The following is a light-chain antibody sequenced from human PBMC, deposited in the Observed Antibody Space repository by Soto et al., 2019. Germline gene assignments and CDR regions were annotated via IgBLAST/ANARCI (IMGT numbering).Light chain of an antibody. J-gene: IGLJ3*02. Sequence: QSVLTQPRSVSGSPGQSVTISCTGTSSDVGGYNYVSWYQQHPGKAPKRIIYDVSLRPSGVPDRFSGSKSGNTASLTISGLQAEDEDDYYCCSYAGSPWVFGGGTTVTVL. V-gene: IGLV2-11*01. CDR2: DVS. CDR3: CSYAGSPWV. CDR1: SSDVGGYNY.